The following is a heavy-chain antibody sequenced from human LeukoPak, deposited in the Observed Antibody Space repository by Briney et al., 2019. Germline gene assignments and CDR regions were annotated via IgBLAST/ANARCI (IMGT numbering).Heavy chain of an antibody. CDR3: ARLSSDDFWSGYYHYYYYYMDV. J-gene: IGHJ6*03. V-gene: IGHV4-39*01. CDR2: IYYSGST. CDR1: GGSISSSSYY. D-gene: IGHD3-3*01. Sequence: SETLSLTRTVSGGSISSSSYYWGWIRQPPGKGLEWIGSIYYSGSTYYNPSLKSRVTISVDTSKNQFSLKLSSVTAADTAVYYCARLSSDDFWSGYYHYYYYYMDVWGKGTTVTVSS.